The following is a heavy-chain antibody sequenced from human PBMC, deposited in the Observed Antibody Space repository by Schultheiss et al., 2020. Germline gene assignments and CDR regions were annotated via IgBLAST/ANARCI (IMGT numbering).Heavy chain of an antibody. V-gene: IGHV1-8*02. CDR2: INPNSGGT. J-gene: IGHJ6*02. D-gene: IGHD3-3*01. CDR1: GGTFSSYA. Sequence: GESLKISCKASGGTFSSYAISWVRQAPGQGLEWMGWINPNSGGTNYAQKFQGRVTMTRDTSISTAYMELSSLRSEDTAVYYCARGLKYYDFWNGYYYYGMDVWGQGTTVTVSS. CDR3: ARGLKYYDFWNGYYYYGMDV.